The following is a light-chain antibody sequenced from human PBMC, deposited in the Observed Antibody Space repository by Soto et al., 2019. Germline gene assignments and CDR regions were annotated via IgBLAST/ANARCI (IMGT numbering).Light chain of an antibody. CDR3: QQRSNWPWT. V-gene: IGKV3D-20*02. CDR1: QSVSSSY. J-gene: IGKJ1*01. CDR2: DAS. Sequence: EIVLTQSPGTLSLSPGERATLSCRASQSVSSSYLAWYQQIPGQAPRLLIYDASNRATGTPARFSGSGSGTDFTLTISSLEPEDFAVYYCQQRSNWPWTFGQGTKVDIK.